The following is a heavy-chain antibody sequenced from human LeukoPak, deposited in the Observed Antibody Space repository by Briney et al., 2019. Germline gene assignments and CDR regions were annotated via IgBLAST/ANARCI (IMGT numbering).Heavy chain of an antibody. Sequence: SETLSLTCTVPGGTISGYYWSWIRQPPGKGLEWIGYVSYTGDASQNPSLRGRVTMSVDTSNNQVSLGLSPVTAADTAVYYCARGRNYGDYWGQGTLVTVSS. J-gene: IGHJ4*02. CDR1: GGTISGYY. CDR2: VSYTGDA. CDR3: ARGRNYGDY. V-gene: IGHV4-59*01.